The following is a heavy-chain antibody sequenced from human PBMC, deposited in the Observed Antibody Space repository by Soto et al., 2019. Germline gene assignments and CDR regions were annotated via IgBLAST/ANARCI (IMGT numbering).Heavy chain of an antibody. J-gene: IGHJ6*02. Sequence: QVQLVQSGAELRKPGSSVKVSCKASGGTFSDSTINWVRQAPGQRLEWMGGNIPIFDTANYAEKFQGRVTINADESTSTSFMQVSSLRSEDTAVYYCARNGTLTGYSYGMDVWGQGTMVTVSS. D-gene: IGHD1-1*01. CDR1: GGTFSDST. V-gene: IGHV1-69*01. CDR3: ARNGTLTGYSYGMDV. CDR2: NIPIFDTA.